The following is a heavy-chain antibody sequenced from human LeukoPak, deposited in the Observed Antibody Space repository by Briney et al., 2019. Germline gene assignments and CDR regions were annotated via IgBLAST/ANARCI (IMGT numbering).Heavy chain of an antibody. CDR3: ARRPTMVRGVRGSYYYMDV. D-gene: IGHD3-10*01. Sequence: PGGSLRLSCAASGFSVSTDYMTWVRQAPGKGLEWVSVIYSGGSTYYVDSVKGRFTISRDNAKNSLYLQMNSLTAEDTAVYYCARRPTMVRGVRGSYYYMDVWGKGTTVTVSS. CDR2: IYSGGST. V-gene: IGHV3-66*04. J-gene: IGHJ6*03. CDR1: GFSVSTDY.